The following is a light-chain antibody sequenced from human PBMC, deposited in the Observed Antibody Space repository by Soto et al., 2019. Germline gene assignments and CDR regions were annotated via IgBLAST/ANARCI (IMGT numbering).Light chain of an antibody. Sequence: QPVLTQSPSASASLGASVKLTCSLSSGHSSYVIAWHQQKAEKGPRYLMKLNSDGSHSKGNGIPDRFSGSSSGAERYLIISSLQSEDEADYYCQTWGTGIVVLGGGTKLTVL. CDR1: SGHSSYV. CDR2: LNSDGSH. V-gene: IGLV4-69*01. J-gene: IGLJ2*01. CDR3: QTWGTGIVV.